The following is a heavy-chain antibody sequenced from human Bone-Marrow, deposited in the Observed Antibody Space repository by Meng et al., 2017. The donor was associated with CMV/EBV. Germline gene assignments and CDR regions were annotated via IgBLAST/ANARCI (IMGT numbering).Heavy chain of an antibody. V-gene: IGHV4-34*01. CDR2: INHSGST. CDR3: ARETPVQNFDY. Sequence: ESLKISCAASGFTFSTYIMNWVRQAPGKGLEWIGEINHSGSTNYNPSLKSRVTISVDTSKNQFSLKLSSVTAADTAVYYCARETPVQNFDYWGQGTRVTVSS. J-gene: IGHJ4*02. D-gene: IGHD1-1*01. CDR1: GFTFSTYI.